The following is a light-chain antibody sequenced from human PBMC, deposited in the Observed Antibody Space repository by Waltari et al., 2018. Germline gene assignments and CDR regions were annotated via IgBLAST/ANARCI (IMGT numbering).Light chain of an antibody. Sequence: HSALTQPASVSGSPGQSITIPCSGTRSDIGNYNYVSWYQQHPGKAPKLMIFDVSNRPSGVSDRFSGSKSGNTASLTISGLQAEDEADYYCSSYISSDTLELFGGGTSLTVL. J-gene: IGLJ2*01. CDR2: DVS. CDR3: SSYISSDTLEL. V-gene: IGLV2-14*03. CDR1: RSDIGNYNY.